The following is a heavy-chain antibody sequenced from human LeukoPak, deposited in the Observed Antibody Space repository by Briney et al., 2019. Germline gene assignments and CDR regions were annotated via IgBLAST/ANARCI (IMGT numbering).Heavy chain of an antibody. V-gene: IGHV4-31*03. CDR3: ARDSASRAYCGGVCYLRSNDAFDI. CDR1: GGSISSGGYY. Sequence: SETLSLTCTVSGGSISSGGYYWSWIRQHPGKGLEWIGYIYYSGSTYYNPSLKSRVTISVDTSKNQFSLKLSSVTAADTAVYYCARDSASRAYCGGVCYLRSNDAFDIWGQGTMVTVSS. D-gene: IGHD2-21*02. J-gene: IGHJ3*02. CDR2: IYYSGST.